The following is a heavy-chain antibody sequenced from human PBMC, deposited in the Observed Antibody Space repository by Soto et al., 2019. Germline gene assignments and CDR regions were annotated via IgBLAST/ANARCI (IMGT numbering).Heavy chain of an antibody. D-gene: IGHD2-2*01. V-gene: IGHV3-53*04. CDR1: GFTVSGNY. Sequence: EVQLVESGGGLVQPGGSLRLSCAASGFTVSGNYMNWVRQAPGKGLEWVSVISSGGSTYYADSVKGRFTISRHISKNTLYLQMNSLREEDSAMYYCAGANCSSATCYVYVYCGQGTLVTVSS. CDR3: AGANCSSATCYVYVY. J-gene: IGHJ4*02. CDR2: ISSGGST.